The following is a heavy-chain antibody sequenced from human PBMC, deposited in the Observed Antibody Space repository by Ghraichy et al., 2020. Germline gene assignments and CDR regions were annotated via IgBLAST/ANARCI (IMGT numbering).Heavy chain of an antibody. CDR2: IYSGGST. CDR1: GFTVSSNY. CDR3: AREGPLRRGYSYGQNWFDP. D-gene: IGHD5-18*01. Sequence: RGSLRLSCAASGFTVSSNYMSWVRQAPGKGLEWVSVIYSGGSTYYADSVKGRFTISRDNSKNTLYLQMNSLRAEDTAVYYCAREGPLRRGYSYGQNWFDPWGQGTLVTVSS. J-gene: IGHJ5*02. V-gene: IGHV3-53*01.